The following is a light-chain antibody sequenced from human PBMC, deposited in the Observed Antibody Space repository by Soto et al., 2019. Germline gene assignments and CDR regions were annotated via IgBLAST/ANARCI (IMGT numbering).Light chain of an antibody. CDR3: HQRTNWPPWT. Sequence: IVVTQSPATLSLSPGERASLSCRASPSISTSLAWYQQKPGQAPRLLIYDASKRATGIPPRFSGSGSGTDFTLPIRRPQPEDFAVYYCHQRTNWPPWTFGQGTRVEIK. V-gene: IGKV3-11*01. J-gene: IGKJ1*01. CDR1: PSISTS. CDR2: DAS.